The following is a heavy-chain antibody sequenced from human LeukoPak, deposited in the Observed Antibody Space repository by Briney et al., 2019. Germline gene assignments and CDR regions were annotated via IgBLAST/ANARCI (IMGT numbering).Heavy chain of an antibody. V-gene: IGHV3-30*03. CDR2: ISYDGSNK. CDR1: RITFAYG. CDR3: ARDLPYYGDYLPDY. D-gene: IGHD4-17*01. Sequence: GRSLRLSCAGSRITFAYGMHWVRQAPGKGLEWVAVISYDGSNKYYADSVKGRFTISRDNAKNSLYLQMNSLRAEDTAVYYCARDLPYYGDYLPDYWGQGTLVTVSS. J-gene: IGHJ4*02.